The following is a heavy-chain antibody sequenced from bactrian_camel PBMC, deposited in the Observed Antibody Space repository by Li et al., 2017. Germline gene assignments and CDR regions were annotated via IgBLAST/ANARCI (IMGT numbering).Heavy chain of an antibody. J-gene: IGHJ4*01. D-gene: IGHD1*01. Sequence: VQLVESGGHSVQAGGPLRLSCVADDFTTKDTEIGWYRQAPGNQCELVATISGRNYIVYGDSVIGRFTISQNNAKNTIYLQMNNLQVEDTAMYYCAAVWEYGDEPLCWNQGTQVTVS. CDR2: ISGRNYI. V-gene: IGHV3S53*01. CDR1: DFTTKDTE.